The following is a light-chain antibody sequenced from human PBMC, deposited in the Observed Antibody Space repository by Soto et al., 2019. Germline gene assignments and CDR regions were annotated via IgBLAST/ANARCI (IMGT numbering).Light chain of an antibody. V-gene: IGKV2-28*01. CDR2: LGS. CDR1: QSLLHSNGYNY. Sequence: IGLTQSQYYLPVTPGEQASISCRSSQSLLHSNGYNYLDWYLQKPGQSPQLLIYLGSNRASGVPDRFSGSGSGTDFTLKISRVEAEDIGVYYCMQALQTLTTFGQGTRLEIK. J-gene: IGKJ5*01. CDR3: MQALQTLTT.